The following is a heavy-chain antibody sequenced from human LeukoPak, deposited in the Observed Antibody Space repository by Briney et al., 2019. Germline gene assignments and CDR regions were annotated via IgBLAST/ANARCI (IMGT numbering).Heavy chain of an antibody. CDR2: IKQDGSGK. CDR3: ARDFSVATTDY. V-gene: IGHV3-7*01. Sequence: GGSLRLSCAPSLLTLSSYWMSWVRQARAKGLEWVGNIKQDGSGKYYGNSVKGRLTISRDNDKNSLYLQMNSLRGEDTAVYYGARDFSVATTDYWGQGTLVTVSS. D-gene: IGHD5-12*01. CDR1: LLTLSSYW. J-gene: IGHJ4*02.